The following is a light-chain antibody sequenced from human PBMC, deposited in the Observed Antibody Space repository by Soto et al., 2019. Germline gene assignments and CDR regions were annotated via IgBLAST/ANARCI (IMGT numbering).Light chain of an antibody. V-gene: IGKV1-39*01. J-gene: IGKJ4*01. Sequence: DIQMTQSPSSLSASVGDRVTITCRASQSIVTYLNWYLQKPGKAPKLLIYAASNLQSGVPSRFSGSGSGTDFTLTINSLQSEDFAIYYCQPYNNWPLTFGGGTKVDI. CDR2: AAS. CDR1: QSIVTY. CDR3: QPYNNWPLT.